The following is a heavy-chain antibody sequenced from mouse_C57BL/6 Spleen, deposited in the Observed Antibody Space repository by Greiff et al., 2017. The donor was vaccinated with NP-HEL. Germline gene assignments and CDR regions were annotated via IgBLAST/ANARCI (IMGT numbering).Heavy chain of an antibody. CDR1: GYTFTSYW. CDR2: IYPSDSET. CDR3: ARQKETTGAMDY. V-gene: IGHV1-61*01. Sequence: QVQLQQPGAELVRPGSSVKLSCKASGYTFTSYWMDWVKQRPGQGLEWIGNIYPSDSETHYNQKFKDKATLTVDKSSSTAYMQLSSLTSEDSAVYYCARQKETTGAMDYWGQGTSVTVSS. J-gene: IGHJ4*01.